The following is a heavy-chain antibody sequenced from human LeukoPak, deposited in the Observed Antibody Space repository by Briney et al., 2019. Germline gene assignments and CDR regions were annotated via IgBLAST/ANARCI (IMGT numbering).Heavy chain of an antibody. D-gene: IGHD3-16*01. Sequence: GGSLRLSCAASGFTVSSNYMSWVRQAPGKGLEWVSVIYSGGSTYYADSVKGRFTISRHNSKNTLYLQMNSLRAEDTAVYYCAKYPRQLFGYYYYGMDVWGQGTTVTVSS. CDR3: AKYPRQLFGYYYYGMDV. CDR1: GFTVSSNY. CDR2: IYSGGST. J-gene: IGHJ6*02. V-gene: IGHV3-53*04.